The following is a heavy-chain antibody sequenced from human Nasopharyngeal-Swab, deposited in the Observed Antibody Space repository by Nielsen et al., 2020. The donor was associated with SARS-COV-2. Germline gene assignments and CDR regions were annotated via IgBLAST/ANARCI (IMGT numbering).Heavy chain of an antibody. CDR1: GYTFTSYA. J-gene: IGHJ6*02. CDR2: INAGNGNT. Sequence: ALVKVSCKASGYTFTSYAMHWVRQAPGQRLEWMGWINAGNGNTKYSQKFQGRVTITRDTSASTAYMELSSLRSEDTAVYYCARVRGSPYYYGMDVWGQGTTVTVSS. CDR3: ARVRGSPYYYGMDV. V-gene: IGHV1-3*01. D-gene: IGHD1-26*01.